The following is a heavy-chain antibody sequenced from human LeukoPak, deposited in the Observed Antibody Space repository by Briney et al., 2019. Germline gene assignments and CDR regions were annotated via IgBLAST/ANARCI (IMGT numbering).Heavy chain of an antibody. CDR2: IIPIFGTA. J-gene: IGHJ4*02. V-gene: IGHV1-69*13. D-gene: IGHD5-12*01. Sequence: ASVKVSCKASGGTFSSYAISWVRQAPGQGLEWMGGIIPIFGTANYAQKFQGRVTITADESTSTAYMELSSLRSEDTAVYYCARVEGDIVATVGDYWGQGTLVTVSS. CDR3: ARVEGDIVATVGDY. CDR1: GGTFSSYA.